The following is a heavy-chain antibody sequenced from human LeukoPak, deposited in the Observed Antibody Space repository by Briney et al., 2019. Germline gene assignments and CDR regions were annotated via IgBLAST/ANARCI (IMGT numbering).Heavy chain of an antibody. CDR2: IYTSGST. V-gene: IGHV4-61*02. Sequence: SETLSLTCTVSGGSISSGSYYWSWIRQPAGKGLEWIGRIYTSGSTNYNPSLKSRVTISVDTSKNQFSLKLSSVTAADTAVYYCAREGYCSGTSCYNFNYWGQGTLVTVSS. CDR1: GGSISSGSYY. CDR3: AREGYCSGTSCYNFNY. D-gene: IGHD2-2*02. J-gene: IGHJ4*02.